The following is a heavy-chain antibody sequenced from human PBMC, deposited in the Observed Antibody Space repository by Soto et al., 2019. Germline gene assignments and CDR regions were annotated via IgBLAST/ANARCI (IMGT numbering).Heavy chain of an antibody. Sequence: SETLSLTCNVSGASISSGDYYWSWIRQPPGKGLEWIGSIYYSGSTYYNPSLKSRVTISVDTSKNQFSLKLSSVTAADTAVYYCARGGKDLLWFGELLDVFDYWGQGTLVTVSS. J-gene: IGHJ4*02. CDR1: GASISSGDYY. D-gene: IGHD3-10*01. V-gene: IGHV4-30-4*01. CDR2: IYYSGST. CDR3: ARGGKDLLWFGELLDVFDY.